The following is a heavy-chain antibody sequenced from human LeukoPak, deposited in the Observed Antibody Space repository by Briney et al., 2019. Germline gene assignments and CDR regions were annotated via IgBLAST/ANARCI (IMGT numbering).Heavy chain of an antibody. CDR1: GFTFRTYW. J-gene: IGHJ4*02. D-gene: IGHD1-1*01. V-gene: IGHV3-74*01. Sequence: PGGSLRLSCAASGFTFRTYWMHWVRQAPGKGLVWVSRINSDGSSTSYADSVKGRFTVSRDNAKNTLYLQMSSLRAEDTAVYYCARGSSTGTYNFDYWGQGTLVTVSS. CDR2: INSDGSST. CDR3: ARGSSTGTYNFDY.